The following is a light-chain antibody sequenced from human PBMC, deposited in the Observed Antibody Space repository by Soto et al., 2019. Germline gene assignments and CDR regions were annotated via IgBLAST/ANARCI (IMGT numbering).Light chain of an antibody. V-gene: IGKV1-5*03. CDR2: EAS. CDR3: QQYKSYST. Sequence: DIQMTQSPSTLSASVGARVTITCRASQNINKWLAWYQQKPGKAPKLLIYEASTLEGGVPSRFSGSGSGTEFTLTISSLQPDDFATYWCQQYKSYSTFGQGT. CDR1: QNINKW. J-gene: IGKJ1*01.